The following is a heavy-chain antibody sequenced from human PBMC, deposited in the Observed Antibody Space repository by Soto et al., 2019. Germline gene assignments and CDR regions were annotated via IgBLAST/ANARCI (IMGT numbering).Heavy chain of an antibody. CDR1: GFTFSNYE. Sequence: LRLSCAASGFTFSNYEMNWVRQTPGKGLEWVSYISYTGSTIYYADSVRGRFTISRDNSKNSLYLQMNSLRAEDTAVYYCARGLRIYYDRSGLHYWGQGTLVTVSS. CDR2: ISYTGSTI. J-gene: IGHJ4*02. CDR3: ARGLRIYYDRSGLHY. V-gene: IGHV3-48*03. D-gene: IGHD3-22*01.